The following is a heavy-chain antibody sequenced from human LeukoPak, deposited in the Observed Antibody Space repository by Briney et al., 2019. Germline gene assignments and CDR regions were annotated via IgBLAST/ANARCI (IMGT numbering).Heavy chain of an antibody. CDR3: TKGRGI. J-gene: IGHJ4*02. V-gene: IGHV4-61*09. CDR1: GGSISSGSYD. Sequence: PSETLSLTCTVSGGSISSGSYDWYWIRQPAGKGLEWIGHIYTSGSSNYSPSLKSRVTISVDTSKNQFSLRLTSVTAADTAVYYCTKGRGIWGQGTLVTVSS. CDR2: IYTSGSS. D-gene: IGHD3-10*01.